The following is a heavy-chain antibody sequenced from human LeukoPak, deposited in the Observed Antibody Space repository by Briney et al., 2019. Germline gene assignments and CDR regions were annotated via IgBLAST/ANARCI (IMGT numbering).Heavy chain of an antibody. Sequence: PGGSLRLSCSASGFTFSDYNMSWIRQAPGKGLEWVSYISSSGSTIYYADSVKGRFTISRDNAKNSLYLQMNSLRAEDTAVYYCARDLGSSWYKVYGMDVWGQGTTVTVSS. J-gene: IGHJ6*02. CDR2: ISSSGSTI. D-gene: IGHD6-13*01. V-gene: IGHV3-11*01. CDR1: GFTFSDYN. CDR3: ARDLGSSWYKVYGMDV.